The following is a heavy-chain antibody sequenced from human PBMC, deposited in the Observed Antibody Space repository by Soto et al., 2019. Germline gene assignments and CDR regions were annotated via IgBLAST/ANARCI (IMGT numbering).Heavy chain of an antibody. D-gene: IGHD6-19*01. V-gene: IGHV4-39*02. J-gene: IGHJ6*02. Sequence: SETLSLTCTVSGGSISSSSYYWGWIRQPPGKGLEWIGSIYYSGSTYYNPSLKSRVTISVDTSKNQFSLKLSSVTAADTAVYYCAREQWLEDYYYYGMDVWGQGTTVT. CDR2: IYYSGST. CDR3: AREQWLEDYYYYGMDV. CDR1: GGSISSSSYY.